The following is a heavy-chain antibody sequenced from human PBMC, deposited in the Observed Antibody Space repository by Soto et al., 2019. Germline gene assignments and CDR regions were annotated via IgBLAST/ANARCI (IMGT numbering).Heavy chain of an antibody. CDR2: ISYDGSNK. Sequence: GGSLRLSCAASGFTFSSYGMHWVRQAPGKGLEWVAVISYDGSNKYYADSVKGRFTISRDNSNNTLYLQMNSLRADDTAVYYCARGVRAVATIAIGFYLDYWGQGTLVTVSS. J-gene: IGHJ4*02. D-gene: IGHD5-12*01. CDR3: ARGVRAVATIAIGFYLDY. V-gene: IGHV3-30*03. CDR1: GFTFSSYG.